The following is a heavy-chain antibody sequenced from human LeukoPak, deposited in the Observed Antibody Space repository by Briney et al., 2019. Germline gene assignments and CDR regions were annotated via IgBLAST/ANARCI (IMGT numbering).Heavy chain of an antibody. CDR2: LFSGGST. V-gene: IGHV3-53*01. J-gene: IGHJ4*02. D-gene: IGHD3-22*01. CDR3: ARTGYYYDSSGYYPFDY. Sequence: GESLRLSCAASGFTVSSNYMSWVRQAPGKGLEWVSILFSGGSTYYADSVKGRFTISRDNSKNTLYLQMNSLRAEDTAVYYCARTGYYYDSSGYYPFDYWGQGTLVTVCS. CDR1: GFTVSSNY.